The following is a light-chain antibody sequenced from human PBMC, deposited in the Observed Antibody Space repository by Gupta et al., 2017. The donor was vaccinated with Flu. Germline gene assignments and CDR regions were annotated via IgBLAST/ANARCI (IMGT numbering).Light chain of an antibody. CDR3: WTWESTGNNGV. CDR1: ESSIGRNH. CDR2: ENQ. Sequence: VTITNYGIESSIGRNHVSWYQQHAATPPKLLIYENQQRRAWGPDRRFAGKMEGKTAFRITGRQTAEEADYYCWTWESTGNNGVFGGGTKLTVL. J-gene: IGLJ3*02. V-gene: IGLV1-51*02.